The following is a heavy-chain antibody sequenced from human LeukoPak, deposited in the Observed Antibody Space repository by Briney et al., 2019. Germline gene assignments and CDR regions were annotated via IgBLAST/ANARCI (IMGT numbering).Heavy chain of an antibody. CDR2: IIPIFGTA. D-gene: IGHD3-10*01. Sequence: SVKVSCKASGYTFTSYGISWVRQAPGQGLEWMGGIIPIFGTANYAQKFQGRVTITADESTSTAYMELSSLRSEDTAVYYCARGEARDRVDYWGQGTLVTVSS. CDR3: ARGEARDRVDY. V-gene: IGHV1-69*13. J-gene: IGHJ4*02. CDR1: GYTFTSYG.